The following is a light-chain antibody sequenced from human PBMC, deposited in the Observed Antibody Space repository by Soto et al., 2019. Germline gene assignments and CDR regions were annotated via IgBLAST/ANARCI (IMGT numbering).Light chain of an antibody. CDR3: QQYHSAPQT. CDR1: QRVLFSPNNKNY. Sequence: DIVMTQSPDSLAVSLGERATINCKSSQRVLFSPNNKNYLAWYQQKPGQPPKLLIYWASTRESGVPDRFSGSGSGTDFTLTISSLQAEDVAFDYCQQYHSAPQTFGQGTKVEIK. J-gene: IGKJ1*01. V-gene: IGKV4-1*01. CDR2: WAS.